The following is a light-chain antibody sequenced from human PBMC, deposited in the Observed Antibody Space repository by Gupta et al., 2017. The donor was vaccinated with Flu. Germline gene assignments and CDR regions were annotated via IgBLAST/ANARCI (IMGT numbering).Light chain of an antibody. CDR1: NSNFGAGYE. CDR2: GNV. J-gene: IGLJ1*01. V-gene: IGLV1-40*01. Sequence: QSVLTPPPSVSGAPGPSVTISCPGSNSNFGAGYEVHWYQHVPGTAPKLLIYGNVDRPSGVPDRFSGSKSGISASLAIAGLQADDEADYYCQSYDNILKAYVFGTGTKVTVL. CDR3: QSYDNILKAYV.